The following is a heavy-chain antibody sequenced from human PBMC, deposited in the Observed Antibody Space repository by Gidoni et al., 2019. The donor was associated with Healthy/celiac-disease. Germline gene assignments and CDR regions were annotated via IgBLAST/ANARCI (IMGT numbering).Heavy chain of an antibody. CDR2: INHSGST. V-gene: IGHV4-34*01. CDR1: GGSFSGYY. D-gene: IGHD2-2*01. J-gene: IGHJ4*02. CDR3: AAIVVVPAAMGVFDY. Sequence: QVQLQQWGAGLLKPSETLSLTCAVYGGSFSGYYWSWIRQPPGKGLEWLGEINHSGSTNYNPSLKSRVTISVDTSKNQFSLKLSSVTAADTAVYYCAAIVVVPAAMGVFDYWGQGTLVTVSS.